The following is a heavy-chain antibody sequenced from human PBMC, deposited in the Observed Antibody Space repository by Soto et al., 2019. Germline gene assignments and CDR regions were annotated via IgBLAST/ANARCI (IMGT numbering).Heavy chain of an antibody. CDR1: GGSISSYY. J-gene: IGHJ6*02. D-gene: IGHD3-10*01. CDR3: AREEGPYGSGSYYYGMDV. Sequence: SETLSLTCTVSGGSISSYYWSWIRQPPGKGLEWIGYIYYSGSTNYNPSLKSRVTISVDTSKNQFSLKLSSVTAADTAVYYCAREEGPYGSGSYYYGMDVWGQGTTVTVSS. V-gene: IGHV4-59*12. CDR2: IYYSGST.